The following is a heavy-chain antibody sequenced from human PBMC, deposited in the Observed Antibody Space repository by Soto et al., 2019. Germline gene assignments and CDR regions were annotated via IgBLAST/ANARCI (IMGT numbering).Heavy chain of an antibody. Sequence: SETLSLTCTVSGGSVSSGSYYWSWIRQPPGKGLEWIGYIYYSGSTNYNPSLKSRVTISVDTSKNQFSLKLSSVTAADTAVYYCARDRLWFGQNRGGAFDIWGQGTMVTVSS. D-gene: IGHD3-10*01. J-gene: IGHJ3*02. CDR1: GGSVSSGSYY. V-gene: IGHV4-61*01. CDR2: IYYSGST. CDR3: ARDRLWFGQNRGGAFDI.